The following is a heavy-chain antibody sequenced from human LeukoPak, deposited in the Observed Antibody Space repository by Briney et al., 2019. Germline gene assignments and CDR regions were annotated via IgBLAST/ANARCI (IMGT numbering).Heavy chain of an antibody. CDR2: ISYDGSNK. CDR1: GFTFSSYA. CDR3: ARDQRIVGAKNAFGI. J-gene: IGHJ3*02. V-gene: IGHV3-30*04. Sequence: GGSLRLSCAASGFTFSSYAMHWVRQAPGKGLEWVAVISYDGSNKYYADSVKGRFTISRDNSKNTLYLQMNSLRAEDTAVYYCARDQRIVGAKNAFGIWGQGTMVTVSS. D-gene: IGHD1-26*01.